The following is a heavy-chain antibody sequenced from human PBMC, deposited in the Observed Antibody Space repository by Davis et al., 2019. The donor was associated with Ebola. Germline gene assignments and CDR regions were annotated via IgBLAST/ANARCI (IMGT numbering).Heavy chain of an antibody. V-gene: IGHV6-1*01. J-gene: IGHJ4*02. D-gene: IGHD3-22*01. Sequence: SQTPSLTRSISLLILSLLPSAWNWIRQSPSRGLEWLGRTYYRSKWFVDYAVSVKSRITINPDTSKNQFSLHLSSVTPEDTAVYYCARDPPYDQGYDYWGQGTQVTVSA. CDR1: LLILSLLPSA. CDR3: ARDPPYDQGYDY. CDR2: TYYRSKWFV.